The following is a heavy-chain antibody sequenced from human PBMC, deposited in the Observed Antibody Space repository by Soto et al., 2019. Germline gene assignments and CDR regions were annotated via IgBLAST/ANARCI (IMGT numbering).Heavy chain of an antibody. J-gene: IGHJ5*02. Sequence: QLQLQESGPGLVKPSETLSLTCTVSGGSISSSSYYWGWIRQPPGKGLEWIGSIYYSGSTYYNPSLKRRVTLXXDXSXXQFSLKLSSVTAADTAVYYCARHGNDYGDYGGFDPWGQGTLVTVSS. CDR2: IYYSGST. CDR3: ARHGNDYGDYGGFDP. V-gene: IGHV4-39*01. D-gene: IGHD4-17*01. CDR1: GGSISSSSYY.